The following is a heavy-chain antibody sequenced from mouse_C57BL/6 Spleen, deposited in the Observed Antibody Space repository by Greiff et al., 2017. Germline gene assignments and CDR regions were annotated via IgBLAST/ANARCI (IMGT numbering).Heavy chain of an antibody. CDR3: ARPLHPVGSSYWFAY. V-gene: IGHV1-82*01. Sequence: QVQLQQSGPELVKPGASVKISCKASGYAFSSSWMNWVKQRPGKGLEWIGRIYPGDGDTNYNGKFKGKATLTADKSSSTAYMQLSSLTSEDSAVYCCARPLHPVGSSYWFAYWGQGTLVTVSA. CDR1: GYAFSSSW. J-gene: IGHJ3*01. CDR2: IYPGDGDT. D-gene: IGHD1-1*01.